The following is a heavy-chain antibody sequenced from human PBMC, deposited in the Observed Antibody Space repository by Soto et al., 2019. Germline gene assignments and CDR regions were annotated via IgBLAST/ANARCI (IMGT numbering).Heavy chain of an antibody. CDR3: ARHESSSWYVSVFNWFDP. V-gene: IGHV4-39*01. CDR2: IYYSGST. CDR1: GGSISSSSYY. D-gene: IGHD6-13*01. J-gene: IGHJ5*02. Sequence: QLQLQESGPGLVKPSETLSLTCTVSGGSISSSSYYWGWIRQPPGKGLEWIGSIYYSGSTYYNPSLKSRVTISVDTSKNQFSLKLSSVTAADTAVYYCARHESSSWYVSVFNWFDPWGQGTLVTVSS.